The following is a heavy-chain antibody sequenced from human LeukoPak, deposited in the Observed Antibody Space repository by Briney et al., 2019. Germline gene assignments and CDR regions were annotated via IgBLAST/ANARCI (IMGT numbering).Heavy chain of an antibody. Sequence: SETLSLICAVYGGSFSGYYWSWIRQPPGKGLEWTGEINHSGSTNYNPSLKSRVTISVDTSKNQFSLKLSSVTAADTAVYYCARGLYCSSTSCEDYWGQGTLVTVSS. J-gene: IGHJ4*02. V-gene: IGHV4-34*01. D-gene: IGHD2-2*01. CDR2: INHSGST. CDR1: GGSFSGYY. CDR3: ARGLYCSSTSCEDY.